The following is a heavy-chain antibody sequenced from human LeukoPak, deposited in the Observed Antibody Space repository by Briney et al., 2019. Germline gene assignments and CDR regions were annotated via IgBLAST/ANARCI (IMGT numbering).Heavy chain of an antibody. Sequence: GGSLRLSCAASGFTFSNYAMSWVRQAPGKGLEWVAVIWFDGNNKFYADSVKGRFTVPRDNSKNTLYLHMNSLRGEDTAVYYCAKAARLGPSHFDYWGRGTLVTVSS. V-gene: IGHV3-33*06. CDR3: AKAARLGPSHFDY. D-gene: IGHD6-25*01. CDR2: IWFDGNNK. J-gene: IGHJ4*02. CDR1: GFTFSNYA.